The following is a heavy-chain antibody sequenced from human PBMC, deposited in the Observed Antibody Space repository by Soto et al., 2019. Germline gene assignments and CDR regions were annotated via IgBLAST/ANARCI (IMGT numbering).Heavy chain of an antibody. CDR2: MKEDGGEE. D-gene: IGHD1-26*01. Sequence: EGQLVESGGGLVQPGGALRLSCAASGFTFSNYWMTWVRQAPGKGLEWVANMKEDGGEEYYADSVKGRFTISRDNAKNSLYLQMNSLRAEDTAVYYCARDPTPWDGSAYYDAFDMWGQGTKVTVSS. V-gene: IGHV3-7*01. CDR1: GFTFSNYW. J-gene: IGHJ3*02. CDR3: ARDPTPWDGSAYYDAFDM.